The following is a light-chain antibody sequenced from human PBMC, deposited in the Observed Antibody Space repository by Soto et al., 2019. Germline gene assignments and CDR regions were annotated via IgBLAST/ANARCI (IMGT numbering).Light chain of an antibody. Sequence: QSVLTQPPSVSGAPGQRVTISCTGSSSNIGAGYDVHWYQQLPGTAPKLLIYRNDNRPSGVPDRFSGSKSGTSASLAITGLQAEDEADYYCQSFDSSWGHYVFGTGTKVTVL. CDR2: RND. CDR1: SSNIGAGYD. V-gene: IGLV1-40*01. CDR3: QSFDSSWGHYV. J-gene: IGLJ1*01.